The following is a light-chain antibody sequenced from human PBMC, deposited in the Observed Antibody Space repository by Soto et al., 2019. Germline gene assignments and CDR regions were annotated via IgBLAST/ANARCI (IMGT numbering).Light chain of an antibody. CDR3: QVRTNWSIA. CDR1: QSVSSTY. V-gene: IGKV3D-20*02. Sequence: ETVLTQSPGTLSLSPGERAILSCRASQSVSSTYLAWYQQKPGQAPRLLIYGASSRATGIPDRFSGSGSGTDFTLTISRLEPEDFAVYYCQVRTNWSIAFGRGTRLEIK. J-gene: IGKJ5*01. CDR2: GAS.